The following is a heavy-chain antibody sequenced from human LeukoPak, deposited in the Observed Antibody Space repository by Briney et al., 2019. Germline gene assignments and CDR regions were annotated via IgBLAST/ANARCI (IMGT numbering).Heavy chain of an antibody. CDR3: AKGARSSAIVVAPRYFGY. CDR1: GFTFTTYA. D-gene: IGHD3-22*01. V-gene: IGHV3-23*01. Sequence: PGGSLRLSCVASGFTFTTYAMSWVRQAPGKGLEWVSLISGSGGSTYYADSVKGRFTVSRDNSKNTLYLQVNSLRVDDTAVYYCAKGARSSAIVVAPRYFGYWGRGTLVTVSS. CDR2: ISGSGGST. J-gene: IGHJ4*02.